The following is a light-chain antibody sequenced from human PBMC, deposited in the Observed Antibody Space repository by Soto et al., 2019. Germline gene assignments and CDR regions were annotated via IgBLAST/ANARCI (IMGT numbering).Light chain of an antibody. V-gene: IGKV3-20*01. CDR1: QSVTNSY. J-gene: IGKJ1*01. CDR2: GAL. CDR3: QQYATSPWT. Sequence: ETVLTQAPGTLSLSPGERATRSCMASQSVTNSYLAWFQQKPGQAPRLLIFGALSRATGIPDRFSGSGSGTDFTLTISRLEPEDFAVYYCQQYATSPWTFGQGTKVDI.